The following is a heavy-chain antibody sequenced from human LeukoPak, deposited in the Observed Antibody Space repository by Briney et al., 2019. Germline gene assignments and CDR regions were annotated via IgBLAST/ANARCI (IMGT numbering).Heavy chain of an antibody. V-gene: IGHV3-20*04. CDR2: INWNGGST. J-gene: IGHJ4*02. D-gene: IGHD6-19*01. CDR3: AKDRWSGAVADY. CDR1: GFTFDDYG. Sequence: GGSLRLSCAASGFTFDDYGMSWVRQAPGKGLEWVSGINWNGGSTGYADSVKGRFTISRDNSKNTLYLQMNSLRAEDTAVYYCAKDRWSGAVADYWGQGTLVTVSS.